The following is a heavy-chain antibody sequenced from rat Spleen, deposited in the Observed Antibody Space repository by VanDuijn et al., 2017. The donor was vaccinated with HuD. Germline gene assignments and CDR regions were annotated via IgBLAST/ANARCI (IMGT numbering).Heavy chain of an antibody. Sequence: QVQLKESGPGLVQPSQALSLSCPVSGFSLSSYGVIWVRQPPGKGLEWMGVIWGNGNTNYSSPIKARMSISRDTAKSQVFLKMNNLQTEDTAMYFCARSLPGYNAFAYWGQGTLVTVSS. CDR3: ARSLPGYNAFAY. CDR1: GFSLSSYG. CDR2: IWGNGNT. J-gene: IGHJ3*01. V-gene: IGHV2S61*01. D-gene: IGHD1-4*01.